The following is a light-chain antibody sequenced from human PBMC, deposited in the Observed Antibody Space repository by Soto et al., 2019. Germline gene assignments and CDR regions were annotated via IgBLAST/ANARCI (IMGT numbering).Light chain of an antibody. Sequence: EIVMTQSPATLSVSPGERATLSCRASQSVSNNLAWYQQKPGQAPRLLIYGASTRATGIPARFSGSGSGTELTLTIRSLQSEDFAVYYCQQYNNWPRGTFGGGTKVEIK. CDR3: QQYNNWPRGT. V-gene: IGKV3-15*01. CDR2: GAS. CDR1: QSVSNN. J-gene: IGKJ4*01.